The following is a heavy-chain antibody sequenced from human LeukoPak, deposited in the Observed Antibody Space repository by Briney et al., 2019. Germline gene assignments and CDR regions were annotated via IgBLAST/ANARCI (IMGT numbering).Heavy chain of an antibody. CDR2: ISSDDSTI. J-gene: IGHJ4*02. D-gene: IGHD3-10*01. Sequence: GGSLRLSCAASGFTFSNYWMIWVRQAPGKGLEWISYISSDDSTIYYADSVKGRFTMSRDNAKNSLYLQMNSLRDEDTAVYYCARVLFGGWFGDRLDYWGQGTLVTVSS. CDR3: ARVLFGGWFGDRLDY. V-gene: IGHV3-48*02. CDR1: GFTFSNYW.